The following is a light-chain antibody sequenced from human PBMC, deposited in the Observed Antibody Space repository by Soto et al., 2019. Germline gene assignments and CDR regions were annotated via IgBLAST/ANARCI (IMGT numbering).Light chain of an antibody. J-gene: IGKJ4*01. Sequence: EIVLTQSPGTLSLSPGERATLSCRASQSFCSHFLALLQQKPCQASRLLIFGAFRRANCIPDRFSGGGFWTDFTLTFSRLEPEDFAVYHCQQYGASPLLTFGGGTKVDIK. CDR1: QSFCSHF. CDR3: QQYGASPLLT. V-gene: IGKV3-20*01. CDR2: GAF.